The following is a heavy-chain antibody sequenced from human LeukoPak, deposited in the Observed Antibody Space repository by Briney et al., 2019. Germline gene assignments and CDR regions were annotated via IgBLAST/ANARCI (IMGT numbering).Heavy chain of an antibody. D-gene: IGHD1-1*01. Sequence: GGSLRLSWAASGFDVSINYMNWIRQSPEKGLEWVSIIHNDGSTYYADSVKGRFTVSRDNSKNTVSLQMDSLRVDDTGIYYCARGFLQLTPYYFDYWGQGTLVTVSS. J-gene: IGHJ4*02. CDR1: GFDVSINY. CDR3: ARGFLQLTPYYFDY. CDR2: IHNDGST. V-gene: IGHV3-66*01.